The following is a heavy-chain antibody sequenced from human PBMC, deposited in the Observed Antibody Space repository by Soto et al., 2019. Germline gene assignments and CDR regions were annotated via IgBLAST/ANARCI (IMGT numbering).Heavy chain of an antibody. D-gene: IGHD5-12*01. CDR1: GFTFSSYA. CDR3: AKDHNGYVSFRLDY. V-gene: IGHV3-30*18. J-gene: IGHJ4*02. Sequence: QVQLVESGGGVVQPGRSLRLSCAASGFTFSSYAMYWVRQAPGKWLEWVAVISYDGSNKYYADTVKGLFTISRDNSKNTLYLQMNSLRAEDTAVYYFAKDHNGYVSFRLDYWGQGTLVTVSS. CDR2: ISYDGSNK.